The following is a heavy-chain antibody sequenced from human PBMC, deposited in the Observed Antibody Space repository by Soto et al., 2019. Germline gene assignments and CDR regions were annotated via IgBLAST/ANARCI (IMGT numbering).Heavy chain of an antibody. Sequence: QVQLVQSGAEVKKPGSSVKVSCKASGGTFSSYAISWVRQAPGQGLEWMGGIIPIFGTANYAQKFQGRVTITADESTSKAYMELSSLRSEDTAVYYCARDRPRGYCSGGSCVNYFDYWGQGTLVTVSS. CDR3: ARDRPRGYCSGGSCVNYFDY. J-gene: IGHJ4*02. V-gene: IGHV1-69*01. D-gene: IGHD2-15*01. CDR2: IIPIFGTA. CDR1: GGTFSSYA.